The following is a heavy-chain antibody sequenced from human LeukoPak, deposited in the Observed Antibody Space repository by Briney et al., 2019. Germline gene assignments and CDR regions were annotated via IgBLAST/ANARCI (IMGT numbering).Heavy chain of an antibody. CDR3: AAEPKSMVRGVHFDY. V-gene: IGHV1-58*01. D-gene: IGHD3-10*01. CDR1: GFTFTSSA. CDR2: IVVGSGNT. Sequence: GASVKVSCKASGFTFTSSAVQWVRQARGQRLEWIGWIVVGSGNTNYAQKFQERVTITRDMSTSTAYTELSSLRSEDTAVYYCAAEPKSMVRGVHFDYWGQGTLVTVSS. J-gene: IGHJ4*02.